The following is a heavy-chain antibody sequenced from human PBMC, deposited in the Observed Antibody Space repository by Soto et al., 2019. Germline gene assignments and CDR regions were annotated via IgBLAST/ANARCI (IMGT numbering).Heavy chain of an antibody. CDR2: IHYSGST. V-gene: IGHV4-39*01. D-gene: IGHD2-8*01. CDR3: ARHEGNGNVWPLDY. J-gene: IGHJ4*02. CDR1: GDSIGTTHSY. Sequence: SETLSLTCTISGDSIGTTHSYWAWIRQSPGKGLEWIGNIHYSGSTYYMPSLRSRVTLSVDTSKNQFSLRLTSVTAEDTAVYYCARHEGNGNVWPLDYWGQGILVTVSS.